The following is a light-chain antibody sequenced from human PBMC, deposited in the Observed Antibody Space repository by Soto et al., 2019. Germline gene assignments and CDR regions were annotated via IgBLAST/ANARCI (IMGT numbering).Light chain of an antibody. CDR1: QSISTW. J-gene: IGKJ1*01. V-gene: IGKV1-5*03. CDR3: QQYTRYWT. Sequence: DIRMTQSPSTLSASVGDRVTIRCRASQSISTWLAWYQQKPGKAPRLLIYKASTLESGVPSRFSGSGSGTEFTLTISSLQPDDFATDYCQQYTRYWTFGQGTKVEI. CDR2: KAS.